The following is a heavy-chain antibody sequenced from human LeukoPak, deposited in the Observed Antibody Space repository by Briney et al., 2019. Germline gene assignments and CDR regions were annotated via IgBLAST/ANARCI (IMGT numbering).Heavy chain of an antibody. V-gene: IGHV3-74*01. CDR3: TTIRPGY. CDR2: IKDGGTTT. Sequence: PGGSLRLSCAASGFPFSTYWIHWVRQVPGKGPVWVARIKDGGTTTDYADSVKGRFTISRGDAKNTLYLHMNSLRVEDTAVYYCTTIRPGYWGQGTLVTVSP. D-gene: IGHD1-26*01. J-gene: IGHJ4*02. CDR1: GFPFSTYW.